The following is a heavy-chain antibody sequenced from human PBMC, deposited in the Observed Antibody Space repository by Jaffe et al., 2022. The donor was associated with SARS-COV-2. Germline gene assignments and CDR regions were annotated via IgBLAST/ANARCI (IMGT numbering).Heavy chain of an antibody. Sequence: QVQLVQSGAEVKKPGASVKVSCKASGYTFTGYYMHWVRQAPGQGLEWMGWINPNSGGTNYAQKFQGRVTMTRDTSISTAYMELSRLRSDDTAVYYCARDLSITMVRAVKNWFDPWGQGTLVTVSS. CDR1: GYTFTGYY. CDR3: ARDLSITMVRAVKNWFDP. V-gene: IGHV1-2*02. CDR2: INPNSGGT. D-gene: IGHD3-10*01. J-gene: IGHJ5*02.